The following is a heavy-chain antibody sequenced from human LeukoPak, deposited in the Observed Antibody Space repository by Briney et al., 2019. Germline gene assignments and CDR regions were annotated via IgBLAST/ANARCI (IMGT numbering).Heavy chain of an antibody. CDR2: ISYTGDT. V-gene: IGHV4-39*01. J-gene: IGHJ5*02. D-gene: IGHD3-10*01. Sequence: SETLSLTCSVSGASINSTNFYWSWIRQPPGKGLESIGSISYTGDTYSNPSLNSRVTMSVDTSKNQFSLKLSSVTAADTAVYYCARQGTMTRGGYWLDPWGRGTLVTVSS. CDR1: GASINSTNFY. CDR3: ARQGTMTRGGYWLDP.